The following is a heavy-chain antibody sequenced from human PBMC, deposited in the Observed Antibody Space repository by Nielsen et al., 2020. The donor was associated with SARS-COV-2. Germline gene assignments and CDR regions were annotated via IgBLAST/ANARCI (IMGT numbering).Heavy chain of an antibody. CDR2: IWYDGSNK. D-gene: IGHD3-22*01. V-gene: IGHV3-33*08. CDR1: GFTFSSYG. CDR3: ARDVGSSDYYSRHYYYGMDV. J-gene: IGHJ6*02. Sequence: GGSLRLSCAASGFTFSSYGMHWVRQAPGKGLEWVAVIWYDGSNKYYADSVKGRFTISRDNSKNTLYLQMNSLRAEDTAVYYCARDVGSSDYYSRHYYYGMDVWGQGTTVTVSS.